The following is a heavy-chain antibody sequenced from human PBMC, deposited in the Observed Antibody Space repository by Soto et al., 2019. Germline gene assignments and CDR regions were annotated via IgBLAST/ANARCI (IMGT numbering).Heavy chain of an antibody. D-gene: IGHD5-12*01. CDR3: AKEEGAGFKS. J-gene: IGHJ5*02. CDR1: GVDLTNSG. CDR2: ILPLFAMV. V-gene: IGHV1-69*05. Sequence: QVNLVQSGAAMKNPGSSVKVSCKVSGVDLTNSGISGVMQATGQGLEWMGGILPLFAMVDYPQKFQGRVSITSDESTLTASLDERILTSDFTSDYYSAKEEGAGFKSWGQGSPIIVSP.